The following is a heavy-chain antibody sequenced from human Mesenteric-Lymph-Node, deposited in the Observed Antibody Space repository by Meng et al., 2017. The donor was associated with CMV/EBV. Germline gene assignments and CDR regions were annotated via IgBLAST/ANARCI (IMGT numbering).Heavy chain of an antibody. CDR1: GGSISNSSYY. CDR2: IYYSGST. Sequence: SETLSLTCTVSGGSISNSSYYWGWIRQPPGKGLEWIGSIYYSGSTYYNPSLKSRVTISVDTSKNQFSLKLSSVTAADTAVYYCARHRIIVVVPAAKTGGFDYWGQGTLVTVSS. CDR3: ARHRIIVVVPAAKTGGFDY. D-gene: IGHD2-2*01. J-gene: IGHJ4*02. V-gene: IGHV4-39*01.